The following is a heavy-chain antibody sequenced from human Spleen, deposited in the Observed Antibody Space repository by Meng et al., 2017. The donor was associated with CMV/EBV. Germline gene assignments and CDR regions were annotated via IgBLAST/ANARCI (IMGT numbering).Heavy chain of an antibody. J-gene: IGHJ5*02. Sequence: CAVYGGSFSGYYWSWIRQPPGKGLEWIGEINHSGSTNYNPSLKSRVTISVDTSKNQFSLKLSSVTAADTAVYYCARVFGVVIINWFDPWGQGTLVTVSS. D-gene: IGHD3-3*01. CDR3: ARVFGVVIINWFDP. CDR2: INHSGST. CDR1: GGSFSGYY. V-gene: IGHV4-34*01.